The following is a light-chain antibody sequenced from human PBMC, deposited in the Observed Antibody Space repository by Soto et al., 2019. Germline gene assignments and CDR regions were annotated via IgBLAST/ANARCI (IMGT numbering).Light chain of an antibody. CDR1: STDFVSYNR. Sequence: QSALTRPPSVSGSPGQSATISCTGTSTDFVSYNRVSWYQQPPGTAPKLIIYEAGNRPSGVPGRFSGSKSGNTASLTISGLQAADEADYYCSLYTSENTYVFGTGTKVTVL. CDR3: SLYTSENTYV. J-gene: IGLJ1*01. V-gene: IGLV2-18*01. CDR2: EAG.